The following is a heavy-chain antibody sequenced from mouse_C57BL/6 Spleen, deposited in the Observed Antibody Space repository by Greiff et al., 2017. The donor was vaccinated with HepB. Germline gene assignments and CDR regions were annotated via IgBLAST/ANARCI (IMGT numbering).Heavy chain of an antibody. CDR2: ISGGGGNT. CDR3: ARQTVVRYFDV. D-gene: IGHD1-1*01. Sequence: EVQGVESGGGLVKPGGSLKLSCAASGFTFSSYTMSWVRQTPEKRLEWVATISGGGGNTYYPDSVKGRFTISRDNAKNTLYLQMSSLRSEDTALYYCARQTVVRYFDVWGTGTTVTVSS. CDR1: GFTFSSYT. V-gene: IGHV5-9*01. J-gene: IGHJ1*03.